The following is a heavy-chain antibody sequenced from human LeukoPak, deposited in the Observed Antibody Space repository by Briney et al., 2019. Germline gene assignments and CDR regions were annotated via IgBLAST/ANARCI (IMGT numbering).Heavy chain of an antibody. V-gene: IGHV3-74*01. CDR3: ARGAYYYDSSGYLPH. CDR2: INSDGSTT. CDR1: RFTFSSYW. Sequence: AGGSLRLSCAASRFTFSSYWMHWVRQAPGKGLVWVSRINSDGSTTNYADSVKGRFTISRDNAKDTLYLQMNSLRAEDTAVYYCARGAYYYDSSGYLPHWGQGTLVTVSS. D-gene: IGHD3-22*01. J-gene: IGHJ4*02.